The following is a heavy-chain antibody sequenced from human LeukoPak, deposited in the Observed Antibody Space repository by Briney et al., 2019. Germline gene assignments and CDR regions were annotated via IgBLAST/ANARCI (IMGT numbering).Heavy chain of an antibody. Sequence: SETLSLTCTVSGGSVISGYYYWSWIRQPPGKGLEWIGYIYYSGSTNYNPSLKSRVTISVDTSKNHLSLKLNSVTTADTAVYYCATYYYGSGSAKYYFDYWGQGTLVTVSS. V-gene: IGHV4-61*03. CDR3: ATYYYGSGSAKYYFDY. J-gene: IGHJ4*02. CDR2: IYYSGST. D-gene: IGHD3-10*01. CDR1: GGSVISGYYY.